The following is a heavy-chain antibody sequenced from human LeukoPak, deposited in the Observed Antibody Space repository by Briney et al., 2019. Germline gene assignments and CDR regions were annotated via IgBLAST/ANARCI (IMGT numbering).Heavy chain of an antibody. CDR1: GLTVSTNY. Sequence: SGGSLRLSCAASGLTVSTNYMSWVRQAPGKGLEWVSVIYSGGITAYADSVKGRFTISRDNSKNTLSLQMNSLRVEDTAVYYCARAGLDSSGQHPHDYWGQGTLVTVSS. V-gene: IGHV3-66*02. CDR3: ARAGLDSSGQHPHDY. D-gene: IGHD3-22*01. CDR2: IYSGGIT. J-gene: IGHJ4*02.